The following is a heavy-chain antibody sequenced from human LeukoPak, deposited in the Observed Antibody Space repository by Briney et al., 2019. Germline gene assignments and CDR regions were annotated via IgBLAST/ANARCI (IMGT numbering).Heavy chain of an antibody. Sequence: GGSLRLSCEASGFFFSSYCMHWVRQAPGKGLEWLAVISSDGTNKYYAESVKGRFTISRDNSKTTMFGQLNSLRVEDTAVYYCARCRENDFWSGSPVDYWGQGTLVTVSS. V-gene: IGHV3-30-3*01. D-gene: IGHD3-3*01. J-gene: IGHJ4*02. CDR1: GFFFSSYC. CDR2: ISSDGTNK. CDR3: ARCRENDFWSGSPVDY.